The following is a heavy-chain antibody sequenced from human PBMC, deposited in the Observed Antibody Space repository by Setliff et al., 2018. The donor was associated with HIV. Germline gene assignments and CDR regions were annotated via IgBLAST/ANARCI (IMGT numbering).Heavy chain of an antibody. V-gene: IGHV1-18*01. Sequence: SCKASGYTFNNYGISWVRQAPGQGLEWMGWISTHSGYTNYAQNVQGRVTVTMDTSTSTAYMELRSLKSDDTAVYYCARGKTWLRFLDYWGQGTLVTVSS. CDR2: ISTHSGYT. D-gene: IGHD5-12*01. J-gene: IGHJ4*02. CDR3: ARGKTWLRFLDY. CDR1: GYTFNNYG.